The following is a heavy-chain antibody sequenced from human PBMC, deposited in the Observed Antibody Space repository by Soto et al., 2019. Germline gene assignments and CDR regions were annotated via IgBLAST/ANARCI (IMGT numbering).Heavy chain of an antibody. CDR1: GFTFSSYA. Sequence: PGGSLRLSCAASGFTFSSYAMSWVRQAPGKGLEWVSAISSSSSYIYYADSVKGRFTISRDNAKNSLYLQMNSLRAEDTAVYYCARDRRITIFGVASDAFDIWGQGTMVTV. CDR2: ISSSSSYI. J-gene: IGHJ3*02. D-gene: IGHD3-3*01. V-gene: IGHV3-21*01. CDR3: ARDRRITIFGVASDAFDI.